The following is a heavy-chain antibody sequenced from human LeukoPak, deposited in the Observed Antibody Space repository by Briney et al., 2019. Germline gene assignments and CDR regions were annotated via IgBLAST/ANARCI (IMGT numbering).Heavy chain of an antibody. J-gene: IGHJ4*02. Sequence: GGSLRLSCAASGFTFDDYAMHWVRQAPGKGLEWVSGISWNSGSIGYADSVKGRFTISRDNAKNSLYLQMNSLRAEDTALYYCARCDVGDGYSHYWGQGTLVTVSS. CDR1: GFTFDDYA. CDR2: ISWNSGSI. CDR3: ARCDVGDGYSHY. V-gene: IGHV3-9*01. D-gene: IGHD5-24*01.